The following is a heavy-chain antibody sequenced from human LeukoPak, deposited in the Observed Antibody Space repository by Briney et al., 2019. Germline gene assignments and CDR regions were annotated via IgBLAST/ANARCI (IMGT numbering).Heavy chain of an antibody. Sequence: ASVKVSCKASGYTFTSYGISWVRQAPGQGLEWMGWISAYNGNTNYAQKLQGRVTMTTDTSTSTAYMELRGLRSDDTAVYYCARDLQSIAASNWFDPWGQGTLVTVSS. CDR2: ISAYNGNT. V-gene: IGHV1-18*01. D-gene: IGHD6-13*01. J-gene: IGHJ5*02. CDR1: GYTFTSYG. CDR3: ARDLQSIAASNWFDP.